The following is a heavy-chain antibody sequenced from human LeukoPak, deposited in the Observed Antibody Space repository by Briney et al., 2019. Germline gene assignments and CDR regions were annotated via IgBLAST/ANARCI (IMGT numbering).Heavy chain of an antibody. V-gene: IGHV3-21*01. CDR2: ISSSSSHI. D-gene: IGHD1-14*01. J-gene: IGHJ6*03. CDR3: ARPPGPYYYCYMDV. Sequence: PGGSLRLSCAASGFTFSSYSINWVRQAPGKGLEWVSSISSSSSHIYYADSVKGRFTISRDNAKNSLYLQMNSLRAEDTAVYYCARPPGPYYYCYMDVWGKGTTVTVSS. CDR1: GFTFSSYS.